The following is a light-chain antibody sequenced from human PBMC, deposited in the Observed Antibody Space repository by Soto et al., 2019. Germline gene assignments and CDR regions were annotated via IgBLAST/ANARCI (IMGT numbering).Light chain of an antibody. Sequence: QSVLTQPGSVCWSPGHSITISCTGTSSDIGSYDLVSWYQQHPGTAPKLIIYEVTKRPSGVSTRFSGSKSGNTASLTISGLQAVHEAHYYCCSFADFNHVFGTGTKVTVL. CDR2: EVT. J-gene: IGLJ1*01. CDR3: CSFADFNHV. V-gene: IGLV2-23*02. CDR1: SSDIGSYDL.